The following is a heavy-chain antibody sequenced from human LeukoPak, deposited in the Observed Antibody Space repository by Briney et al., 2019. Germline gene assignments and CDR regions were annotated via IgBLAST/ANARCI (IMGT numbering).Heavy chain of an antibody. J-gene: IGHJ3*02. CDR3: ARERYYDFWSGSNAFDI. V-gene: IGHV3-21*01. CDR1: GFTFSSYS. D-gene: IGHD3-3*01. CDR2: ISSSSSYI. Sequence: VGSLRLSCAASGFTFSSYSMNWVRQAPGKGLEWVSSISSSSSYIYYADSVKGRFTISRDNAKNSLYLQMNSLRAEDTAVYYCARERYYDFWSGSNAFDIWGQGTMVTVSS.